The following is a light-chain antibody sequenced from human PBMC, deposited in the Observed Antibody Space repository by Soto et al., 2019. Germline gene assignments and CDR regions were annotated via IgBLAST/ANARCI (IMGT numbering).Light chain of an antibody. Sequence: QSVLTQPPSMSGAPGQGVTISCTGSSSNIGAGYDVHWYQQVPGTAPKLLIYGNTNRPSGVPDRFSASKSGTSASLAISGLQAEDEADYYCQSYKSSLSGWIFGGGTQLTVL. V-gene: IGLV1-40*01. CDR2: GNT. CDR3: QSYKSSLSGWI. J-gene: IGLJ7*01. CDR1: SSNIGAGYD.